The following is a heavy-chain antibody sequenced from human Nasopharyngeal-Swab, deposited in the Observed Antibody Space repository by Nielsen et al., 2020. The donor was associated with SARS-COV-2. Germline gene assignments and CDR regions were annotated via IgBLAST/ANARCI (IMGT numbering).Heavy chain of an antibody. CDR2: INHSGST. V-gene: IGHV4-39*07. D-gene: IGHD6-6*01. Sequence: SETLSLTCTVSGGSVSSGNYYWRWIRQPPGKGLEWIGEINHSGSTNYNPSLKSRVTISVDTSKNQFSLKLTSVTAADTAVYYCARALEYSRGMDVWGQGTTVTVSS. J-gene: IGHJ6*02. CDR1: GGSVSSGNYY. CDR3: ARALEYSRGMDV.